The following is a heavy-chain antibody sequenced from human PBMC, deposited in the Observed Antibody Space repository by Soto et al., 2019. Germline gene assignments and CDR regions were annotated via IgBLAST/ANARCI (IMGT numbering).Heavy chain of an antibody. V-gene: IGHV4-59*01. Sequence: SETLSLTCSVSGGSISSYYWSWIRQPPGKGLEWIGYIYYTGSTNYNPSLKSRVTISVDTSKNQFSLKLSSVTAADTAVYYCARDGGSISYYYGMDVWGQGTTVTVSS. J-gene: IGHJ6*02. CDR3: ARDGGSISYYYGMDV. CDR1: GGSISSYY. D-gene: IGHD2-15*01. CDR2: IYYTGST.